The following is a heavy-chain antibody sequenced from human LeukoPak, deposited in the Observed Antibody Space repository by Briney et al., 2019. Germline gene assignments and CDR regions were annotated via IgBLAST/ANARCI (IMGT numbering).Heavy chain of an antibody. V-gene: IGHV4-59*12. CDR3: ASQRGPYRTSVFDY. J-gene: IGHJ4*02. CDR1: GGSISSYY. Sequence: SETLSLTCTVSGGSISSYYWSWIRQPPGKGLEWSGYIYYSGSTNYNPSLKSRVTISVDTSKNQFSLTLTSVTAADTAVYYCASQRGPYRTSVFDYWGQGTLVTVSS. CDR2: IYYSGST. D-gene: IGHD3-16*01.